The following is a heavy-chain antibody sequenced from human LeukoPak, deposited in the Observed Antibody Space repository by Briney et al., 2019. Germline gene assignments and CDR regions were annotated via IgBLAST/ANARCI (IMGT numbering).Heavy chain of an antibody. J-gene: IGHJ4*02. CDR1: GFTFDDYA. CDR3: AKGEWLVASFYYFDY. Sequence: GGSLRLSCAASGFTFDDYAMPWVRQAPGKGLEWVSGISWNSGSIGYADSVKGRFTISRDNAKNSLYLQMNSLRAEDTALYYCAKGEWLVASFYYFDYWGQGTLVTVFS. CDR2: ISWNSGSI. V-gene: IGHV3-9*01. D-gene: IGHD6-19*01.